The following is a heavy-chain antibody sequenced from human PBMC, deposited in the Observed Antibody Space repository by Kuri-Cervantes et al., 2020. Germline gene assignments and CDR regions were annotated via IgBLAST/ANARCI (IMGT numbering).Heavy chain of an antibody. J-gene: IGHJ4*02. Sequence: GGSLRLSCAASGFTFDGYAMHWVRQVPGKGLEWVSGISWKSLNIGYADSVKGRFTISRDNAKNSLYLQMNSLRAEDTAVYYCARDPPSTIFGVVIINGGYFDYWGQGTLVTVSS. CDR2: ISWKSLNI. D-gene: IGHD3-3*01. V-gene: IGHV3-9*01. CDR1: GFTFDGYA. CDR3: ARDPPSTIFGVVIINGGYFDY.